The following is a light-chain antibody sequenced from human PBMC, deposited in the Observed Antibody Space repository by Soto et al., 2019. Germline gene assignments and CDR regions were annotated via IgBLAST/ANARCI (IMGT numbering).Light chain of an antibody. CDR3: QQWFT. Sequence: EIVLTQSPGTLSLSPGERATLSCRASQSVSNNYLAWYQQKPGQAPRLLIYGASNRATGIPDRFSGSGSGTDFTLTISRLEPEDFAMYYCQQWFTFGPGTKVDIK. CDR1: QSVSNNY. CDR2: GAS. V-gene: IGKV3-20*01. J-gene: IGKJ3*01.